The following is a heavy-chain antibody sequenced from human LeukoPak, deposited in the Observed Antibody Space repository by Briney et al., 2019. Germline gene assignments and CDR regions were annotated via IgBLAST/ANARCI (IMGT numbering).Heavy chain of an antibody. CDR2: IYHSGST. V-gene: IGHV4-30-2*01. CDR1: GGSISSGGYS. Sequence: SQTLSLTCAVSGGSISSGGYSWSWTRQPPGKGLEWIGYIYHSGSTYYNPSLKSRVTISVDRSKNQFSLKLSSVTAADTAVYYCARVANWVFDYWGQGTLVTVSS. CDR3: ARVANWVFDY. D-gene: IGHD7-27*01. J-gene: IGHJ4*02.